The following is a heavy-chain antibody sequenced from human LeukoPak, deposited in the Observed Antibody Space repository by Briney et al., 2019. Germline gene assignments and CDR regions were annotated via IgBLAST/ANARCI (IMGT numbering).Heavy chain of an antibody. CDR2: IESSSGTK. V-gene: IGHV3-48*01. CDR3: ARAFDY. J-gene: IGHJ4*02. Sequence: GGSLRLSCAASGFTFSGYDMNWVRQAPGKGLEWVSYIESSSGTKYYADSVRGRFTISRDNAKNSLYLQMNSLRAEDTAVCYCARAFDYWGQGTLVTVSS. CDR1: GFTFSGYD.